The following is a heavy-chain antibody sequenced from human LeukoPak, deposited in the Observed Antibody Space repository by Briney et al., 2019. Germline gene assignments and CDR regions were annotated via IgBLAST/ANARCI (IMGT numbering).Heavy chain of an antibody. D-gene: IGHD6-19*01. CDR1: GFILNFNRYW. CDR3: ARAHLAVAGTD. CDR2: INSDGSYT. Sequence: GGSLRLSCEASGFILNFNRYWMHWVRQAPGKGLLWVSRINSDGSYTSYADSVKGRFTISRDSAKNTLYLQMNSLRAEDTAVYYCARAHLAVAGTDWGQGTLVTVSS. V-gene: IGHV3-74*01. J-gene: IGHJ4*02.